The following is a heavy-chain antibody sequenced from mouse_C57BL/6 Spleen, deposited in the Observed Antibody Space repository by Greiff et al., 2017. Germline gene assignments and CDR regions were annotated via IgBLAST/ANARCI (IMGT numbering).Heavy chain of an antibody. D-gene: IGHD2-4*01. J-gene: IGHJ4*01. CDR3: VLIYYDYDEDYYAMDY. CDR2: IDPANGTT. CDR1: GFNIKNTY. Sequence: VQLQQSVAELVRPGASVKLSCTASGFNIKNTYMHWVKQRPEQGLEWIGRIDPANGTTKYAPKFQGKATITADTSSNTAYLQLSSLTSEDTAIYYGVLIYYDYDEDYYAMDYWGQGTSVTVSS. V-gene: IGHV14-3*01.